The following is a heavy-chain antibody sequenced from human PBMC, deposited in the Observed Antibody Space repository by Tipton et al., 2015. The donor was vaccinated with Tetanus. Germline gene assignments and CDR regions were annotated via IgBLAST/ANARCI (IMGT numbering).Heavy chain of an antibody. V-gene: IGHV5-51*01. CDR3: ARHSSGSYHAPFDY. CDR2: IHPGDSDT. CDR1: GYSFTNYW. D-gene: IGHD1-26*01. Sequence: QLVQSGAEVKKPGESLKMSCKGSGYSFTNYWIGWVRQMPGKGLEWMGIIHPGDSDTRYSPSFQGQVTISADKTISTAYLQWSSLKASDSAMYFVARHSSGSYHAPFDYWGQGSLVTVSS. J-gene: IGHJ4*02.